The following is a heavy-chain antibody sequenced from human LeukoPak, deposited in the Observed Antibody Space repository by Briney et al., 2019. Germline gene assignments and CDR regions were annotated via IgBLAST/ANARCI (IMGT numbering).Heavy chain of an antibody. J-gene: IGHJ4*02. V-gene: IGHV3-9*01. Sequence: PGGSLRLSCAASGFTFDDYAMHWVRQAPGKGLEWVSGISWNSNSIGYADSVKGRFTISRDNAKNSLYLQMNSLRAEDTALYYCAKDKGGNAVEMATIFDYWGQGTLVTVSS. CDR1: GFTFDDYA. D-gene: IGHD5-24*01. CDR3: AKDKGGNAVEMATIFDY. CDR2: ISWNSNSI.